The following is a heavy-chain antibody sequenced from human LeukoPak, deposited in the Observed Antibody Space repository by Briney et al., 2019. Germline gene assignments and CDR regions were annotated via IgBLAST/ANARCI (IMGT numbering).Heavy chain of an antibody. V-gene: IGHV3-73*01. CDR2: IRGAGYSDAP. CDR1: GFSSSGSA. Sequence: GGSLKLSCAASGFSSSGSAIHWVRQAPGKGLEWVGRIRGAGYSDAPAYVASVRGRFTISRDDSKSTAYLQMNSLKAEDTAVYYCTVPASGGNWFDPWGPGTLVTVSS. CDR3: TVPASGGNWFDP. D-gene: IGHD2-2*01. J-gene: IGHJ5*02.